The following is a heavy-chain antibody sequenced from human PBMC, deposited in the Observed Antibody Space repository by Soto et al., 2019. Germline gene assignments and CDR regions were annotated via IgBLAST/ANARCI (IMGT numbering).Heavy chain of an antibody. CDR1: GFTFSGYS. D-gene: IGHD2-21*02. CDR3: AREETAWPLAYGLDV. V-gene: IGHV3-21*01. CDR2: ISTRSDI. Sequence: LRLSCAASGFTFSGYSMNWVRQAPGKGLEWVASISTRSDIYYADSVKGRFTVSRDNAKNSVSLQMNSLRAEDTAVYYCAREETAWPLAYGLDVWGQGTTVTVSS. J-gene: IGHJ6*02.